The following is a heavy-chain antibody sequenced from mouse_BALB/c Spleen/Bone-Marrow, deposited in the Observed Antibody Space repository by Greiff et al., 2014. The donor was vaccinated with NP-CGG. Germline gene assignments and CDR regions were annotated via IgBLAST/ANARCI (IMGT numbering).Heavy chain of an antibody. CDR3: ARSGGNYVSFAY. Sequence: VQRVESGAELVKPGAPVKLSCKASGYTFTSYWMNWVKQRPGRGLEWIGRIDPSDSETHYNQKFKDKATLTVDKSSSTAYIQFSSLTSEDSAVYYCARSGGNYVSFAYWGQGTLVTVSA. D-gene: IGHD2-1*01. CDR1: GYTFTSYW. CDR2: IDPSDSET. J-gene: IGHJ3*01. V-gene: IGHV1-69*02.